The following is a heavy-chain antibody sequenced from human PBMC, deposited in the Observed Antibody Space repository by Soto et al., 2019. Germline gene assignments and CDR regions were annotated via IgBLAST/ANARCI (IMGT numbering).Heavy chain of an antibody. V-gene: IGHV4-31*03. CDR3: ARIEMASIK. Sequence: SETLSLTCIVSGASIRSGGYYWSWLRQSPGKGLEWIGHIYYTGSTFYSPSLKSRLTISLDTSKNQFSLDLRSVTAADTAMYYCARIEMASIKWGRGTLVTVSS. CDR1: GASIRSGGYY. CDR2: IYYTGST. J-gene: IGHJ4*02.